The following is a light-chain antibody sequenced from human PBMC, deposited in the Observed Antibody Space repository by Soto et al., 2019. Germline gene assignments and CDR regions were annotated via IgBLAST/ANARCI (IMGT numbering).Light chain of an antibody. J-gene: IGLJ1*01. CDR2: NNN. V-gene: IGLV1-44*01. Sequence: QSVLTQPPSASGTPWQRVTISCSGSSSNIGSNTVNWYQQLPGTAPKLLIYNNNQRPSGVPDRFSGSKSGTSASLAISGLQSEDEADYYCAAWDDSLNGLVFGTGTKLTVL. CDR3: AAWDDSLNGLV. CDR1: SSNIGSNT.